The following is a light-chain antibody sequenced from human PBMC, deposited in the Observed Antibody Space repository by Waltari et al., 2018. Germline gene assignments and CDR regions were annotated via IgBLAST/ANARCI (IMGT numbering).Light chain of an antibody. CDR3: QQSYRTPLT. J-gene: IGKJ4*01. V-gene: IGKV1-39*01. CDR2: AAS. Sequence: DIQMTQSPSSLSASVGDRVTITCRASQSISSYLNWYQQKPGKAPKLLIYAASSLQSGVPSRFSGSGCGTDVTLTISSLQAEDCATYDGQQSYRTPLTFGGGTKVEIK. CDR1: QSISSY.